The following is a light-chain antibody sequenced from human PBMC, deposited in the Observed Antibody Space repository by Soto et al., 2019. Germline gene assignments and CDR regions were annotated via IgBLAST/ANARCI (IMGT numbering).Light chain of an antibody. Sequence: IVCTPSPGTLSLSPGARATLSCRASQSVSRSDLAWYQHKPGQSPRLLIYGTSSRATGIPDRFRGSGSGTGFTLTISRLEPEESAVYYCQQYGNSPTFGGGTKVDIK. CDR1: QSVSRSD. CDR2: GTS. CDR3: QQYGNSPT. J-gene: IGKJ4*01. V-gene: IGKV3-20*01.